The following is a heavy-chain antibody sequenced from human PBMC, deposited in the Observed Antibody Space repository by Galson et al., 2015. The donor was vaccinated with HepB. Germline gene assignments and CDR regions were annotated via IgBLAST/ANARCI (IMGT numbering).Heavy chain of an antibody. CDR2: IAPSDSDS. CDR3: ARHDYYDTSGSCDAFDI. V-gene: IGHV5-10-1*01. D-gene: IGHD3-22*01. Sequence: QSGAEVKKPGESLRISCKGSGYSFTSYWISWVRQMPGKGLEWMGRIAPSDSDSHYRPSLQGHLTISADKSSSTAYLQWSSLKASDTAMYYCARHDYYDTSGSCDAFDIWGRGTMVTVSS. CDR1: GYSFTSYW. J-gene: IGHJ3*02.